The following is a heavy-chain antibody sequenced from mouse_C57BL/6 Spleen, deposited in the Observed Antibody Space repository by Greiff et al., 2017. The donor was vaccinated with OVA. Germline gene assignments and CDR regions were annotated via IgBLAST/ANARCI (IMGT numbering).Heavy chain of an antibody. V-gene: IGHV1-80*01. CDR2: IYPGDGDT. CDR3: AGSLYYEDFDY. CDR1: GYAFSSYW. D-gene: IGHD1-1*01. Sequence: QVQLQQSGAELVKPGASVKISCKASGYAFSSYWMNWVKQRPGKGLEWIGQIYPGDGDTNYNGKFKGKAILTADKSSSTAYMQLSSLTSEDSAVYFCAGSLYYEDFDYWGQGTTLTVSS. J-gene: IGHJ2*01.